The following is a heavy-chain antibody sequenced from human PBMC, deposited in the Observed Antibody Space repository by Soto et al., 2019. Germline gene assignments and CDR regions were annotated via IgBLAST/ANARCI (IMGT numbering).Heavy chain of an antibody. J-gene: IGHJ6*03. V-gene: IGHV1-2*04. CDR2: INPNSGGT. CDR1: GYTFTGYY. CDR3: ARSSGPYYYYTDV. Sequence: GASVKVSCKASGYTFTGYYMHWVRQAPGQGLEWMGWINPNSGGTNYAQKFQGWVTMTRDTSISTAYMELSRLRSDDTAVYYCARSSGPYYYYTDVWGKGTTVTVSS.